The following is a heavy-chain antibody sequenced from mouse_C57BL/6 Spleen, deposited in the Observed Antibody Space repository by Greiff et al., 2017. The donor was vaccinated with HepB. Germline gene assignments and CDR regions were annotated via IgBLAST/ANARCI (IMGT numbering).Heavy chain of an antibody. V-gene: IGHV1-81*01. J-gene: IGHJ1*03. CDR1: GYTFTSYG. CDR3: ASHYYGSREYFDV. Sequence: VQRVESGAELARPGASVKLSCKASGYTFTSYGISWVKQRTGQGLEWIGEIYPRSGNTYYNEKFKGKATLTADKSSSTAYMELRSLTSEDSAVYFCASHYYGSREYFDVWGTGTTVTVSS. D-gene: IGHD1-1*01. CDR2: IYPRSGNT.